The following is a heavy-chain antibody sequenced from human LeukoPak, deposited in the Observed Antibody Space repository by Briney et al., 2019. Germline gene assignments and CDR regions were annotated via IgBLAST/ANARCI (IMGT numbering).Heavy chain of an antibody. Sequence: PGRSLRLSCAASGFTFSSYSMNWVRQAPGKGLEWVSSISSSSSYIYYADSVKGRFTISRDNAKNSLYLQMNSLRAEDTAVYYCASDYYDILTGPSHAFDIWGQGTMVTVSS. CDR1: GFTFSSYS. D-gene: IGHD3-9*01. CDR2: ISSSSSYI. J-gene: IGHJ3*02. V-gene: IGHV3-21*01. CDR3: ASDYYDILTGPSHAFDI.